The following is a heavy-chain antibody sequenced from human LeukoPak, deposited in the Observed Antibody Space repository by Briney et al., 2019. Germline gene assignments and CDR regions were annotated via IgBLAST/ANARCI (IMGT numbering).Heavy chain of an antibody. Sequence: PGGSLRLSCAASGFTFSSHWMSWVRQAPGKGLEWVANIKQDGSEKYYVDSVKGRFTISRDNAKNSLYLQMNSLRAEDTAVYYCARTRSGILSWGQGTLVTVSS. J-gene: IGHJ5*02. CDR1: GFTFSSHW. CDR2: IKQDGSEK. V-gene: IGHV3-7*01. CDR3: ARTRSGILS. D-gene: IGHD3-10*01.